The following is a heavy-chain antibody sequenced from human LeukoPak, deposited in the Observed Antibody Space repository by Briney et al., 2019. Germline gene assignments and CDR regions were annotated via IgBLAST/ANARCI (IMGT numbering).Heavy chain of an antibody. Sequence: GGSLRLSCAASGFTVSNNYMSWVRQAPGKGLQWVSFIYNTGETYYADSVKGRFTISRDNSKNTLYLQMNSLRAEDTAVYYCARWYCSSNTCYYDYWGQGILVTVSS. D-gene: IGHD2-2*01. J-gene: IGHJ4*02. V-gene: IGHV3-53*01. CDR1: GFTVSNNY. CDR3: ARWYCSSNTCYYDY. CDR2: IYNTGET.